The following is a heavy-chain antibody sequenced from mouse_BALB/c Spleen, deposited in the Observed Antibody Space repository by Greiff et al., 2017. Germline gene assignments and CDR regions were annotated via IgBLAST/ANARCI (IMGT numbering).Heavy chain of an antibody. CDR3: TRGVPYDYDGIFAY. J-gene: IGHJ3*01. CDR1: GFTFSNYW. Sequence: EVNVVESGGGLVQPGGSMKLSCVASGFTFSNYWMNWVRQSPEKGLEWVAEIRLKSNNYATHYAESVKGRFTISRDDSKSSVYLQMNNLRAEDTGIYYCTRGVPYDYDGIFAYWGQGTLVTVSA. D-gene: IGHD2-4*01. CDR2: IRLKSNNYAT. V-gene: IGHV6-6*02.